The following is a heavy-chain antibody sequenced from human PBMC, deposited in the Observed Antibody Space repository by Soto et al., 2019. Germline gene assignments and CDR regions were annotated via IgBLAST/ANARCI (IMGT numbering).Heavy chain of an antibody. V-gene: IGHV4-31*03. D-gene: IGHD1-26*01. CDR1: GASINSGGYY. CDR2: IYFSGST. J-gene: IGHJ4*02. CDR3: ASGNAWEVLLAY. Sequence: PSETLSLTCTVSGASINSGGYYWSWIRQLPGKGLEWIGYIYFSGSTYYNPSLESRVTISLDASQNQFSLKLSSVTAADTAVYYRASGNAWEVLLAYWGQGTLVTVSS.